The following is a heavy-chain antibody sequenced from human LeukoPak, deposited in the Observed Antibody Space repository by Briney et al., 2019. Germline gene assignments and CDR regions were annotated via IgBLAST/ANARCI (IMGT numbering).Heavy chain of an antibody. J-gene: IGHJ4*02. CDR2: INTNTGNP. D-gene: IGHD6-13*01. V-gene: IGHV7-4-1*02. Sequence: ASVKVSCKASGYTFTNYAMNWVRQAPGQGLEWVGWINTNTGNPTYAQGFTGRFVFSLDTSVSTTYLQISSLKAEDTAVYYCARDGEGGIGAAGNDYWGQGTLVTVSS. CDR3: ARDGEGGIGAAGNDY. CDR1: GYTFTNYA.